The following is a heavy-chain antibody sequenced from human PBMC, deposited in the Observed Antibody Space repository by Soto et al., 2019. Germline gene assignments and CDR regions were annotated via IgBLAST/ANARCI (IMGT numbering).Heavy chain of an antibody. CDR3: ARGGIAAAGSGEYAMDV. V-gene: IGHV1-2*02. CDR2: INPNSDGT. J-gene: IGHJ6*02. D-gene: IGHD6-13*01. CDR1: GYTFTDFY. Sequence: ASVKVSCKASGYTFTDFYIHWVRQAPGQGLEWMGWINPNSDGTNYAQKLAQRFQGRVTMTRDTSISTAYMDLNRLTTDDTAVYYCARGGIAAAGSGEYAMDVWGQGTTVTVSS.